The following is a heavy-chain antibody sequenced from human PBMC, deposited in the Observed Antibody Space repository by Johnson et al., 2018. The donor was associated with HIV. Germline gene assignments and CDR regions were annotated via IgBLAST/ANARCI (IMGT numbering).Heavy chain of an antibody. J-gene: IGHJ3*02. V-gene: IGHV3-30*04. CDR3: AKWGLGGAPKGAFDI. D-gene: IGHD3-16*01. Sequence: QVQLVESGGGVVQPGRSLRLSCAASGFTFSGYAMHWVRQAPGMGLGWVALISYDGSNKYYADSVKGRFIISRDTSKNTLYLQMNSLRAEDTAVYYCAKWGLGGAPKGAFDIWGQGTMVTVSS. CDR2: ISYDGSNK. CDR1: GFTFSGYA.